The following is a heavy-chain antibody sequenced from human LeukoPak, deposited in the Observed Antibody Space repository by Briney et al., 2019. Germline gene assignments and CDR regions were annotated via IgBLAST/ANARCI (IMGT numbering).Heavy chain of an antibody. CDR3: ARDHALYYYYYYMDV. D-gene: IGHD2-2*01. V-gene: IGHV3-7*01. J-gene: IGHJ6*03. CDR1: GFTFSSYW. Sequence: GGSLRLSCAASGFTFSSYWMSRVRQAPGKGLEWVANIKQDGSEKYYVDSVKGRFTISRDNAKNSLYLQMNSLRAEDTAVYYCARDHALYYYYYYMDVWGKGTTVTVSS. CDR2: IKQDGSEK.